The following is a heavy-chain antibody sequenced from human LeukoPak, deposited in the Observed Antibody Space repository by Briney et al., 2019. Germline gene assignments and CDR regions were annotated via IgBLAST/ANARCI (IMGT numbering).Heavy chain of an antibody. D-gene: IGHD1-14*01. CDR3: ASNQY. Sequence: PGGSLRLSCAASGFTFSSYSMSWVRQAPGKGLEWVANINQDGSEKYYVDSVKGRFTISRDNAKNSLYLQMNSLRAEDTAVYYCASNQYWGQGTLVTVSS. V-gene: IGHV3-7*01. J-gene: IGHJ4*02. CDR2: INQDGSEK. CDR1: GFTFSSYS.